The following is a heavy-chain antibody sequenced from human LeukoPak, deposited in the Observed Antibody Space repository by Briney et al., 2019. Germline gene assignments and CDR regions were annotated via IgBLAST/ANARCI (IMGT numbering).Heavy chain of an antibody. J-gene: IGHJ4*02. CDR3: ARDSGRLTQYYFEY. Sequence: KPGGSLRLSCAASGFTFSSYSMNWVRQAPGKGLEWVSSISSSSIYIYYADSVKGRFTISRDNAKNSLYLQMNSLRDEDTAVYYCARDSGRLTQYYFEYWGQGALVTVSS. D-gene: IGHD5-24*01. CDR1: GFTFSSYS. V-gene: IGHV3-21*01. CDR2: ISSSSIYI.